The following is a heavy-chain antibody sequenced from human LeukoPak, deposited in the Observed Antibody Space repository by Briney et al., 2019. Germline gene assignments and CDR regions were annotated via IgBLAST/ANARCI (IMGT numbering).Heavy chain of an antibody. CDR1: GYTFTGYY. Sequence: ASVKVSCKASGYTFTGYYMHWVRQAPGQGFEWVGRISPNSGGTNYAQKFQGRVTMTRDTSTSTVYMELSSLRSEDTAVYYCARAGTTVTLGIDYFDYWGQGTLVTVSS. D-gene: IGHD4-17*01. J-gene: IGHJ4*02. CDR2: ISPNSGGT. CDR3: ARAGTTVTLGIDYFDY. V-gene: IGHV1-2*06.